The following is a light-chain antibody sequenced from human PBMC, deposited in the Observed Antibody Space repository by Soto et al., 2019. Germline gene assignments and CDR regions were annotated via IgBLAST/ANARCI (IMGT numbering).Light chain of an antibody. J-gene: IGKJ5*01. V-gene: IGKV3-15*01. CDR2: GAS. CDR1: RSIRSG. Sequence: EIVMTQSPATLSASPGETVTLPCRASRSIRSGLAWYQQKPGQAPKLVIYGASTRATGIPARFSGSGSGTEFTLTISSLQPEDFAVYYCQLYDNWPPIMFGPGTRLEIK. CDR3: QLYDNWPPIM.